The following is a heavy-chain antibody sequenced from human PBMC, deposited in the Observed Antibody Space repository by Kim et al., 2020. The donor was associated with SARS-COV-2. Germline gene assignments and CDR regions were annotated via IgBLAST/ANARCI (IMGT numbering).Heavy chain of an antibody. CDR3: AKTHSSNDY. J-gene: IGHJ4*02. Sequence: SETLSLTCAVYGGSFSGYYWSWIRQPPGKGLEWIGEINHSGSTNYNPSLKSRVTISVDTSKNQFSLKLSSVTAADTAVYYCAKTHSSNDYWGQGTLVTVSS. CDR1: GGSFSGYY. V-gene: IGHV4-34*01. CDR2: INHSGST. D-gene: IGHD6-19*01.